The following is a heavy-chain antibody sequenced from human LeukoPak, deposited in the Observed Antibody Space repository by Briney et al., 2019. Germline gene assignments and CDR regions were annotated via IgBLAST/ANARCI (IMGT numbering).Heavy chain of an antibody. CDR2: ISYDGSNR. J-gene: IGHJ3*02. Sequence: GRSLRLSCAASGFTFSNYAMYWVRQAPGKGLEWVGVISYDGSNRYYADSVKGRFTISRDNSKNTLYLQMNSLRAEDTAVYDCRNDITMIVVDAFDIWGQGTVVTVSS. V-gene: IGHV3-30*04. CDR1: GFTFSNYA. D-gene: IGHD3-22*01. CDR3: RNDITMIVVDAFDI.